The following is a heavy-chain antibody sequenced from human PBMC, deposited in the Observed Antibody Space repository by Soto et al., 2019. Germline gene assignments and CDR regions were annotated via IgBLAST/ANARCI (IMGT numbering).Heavy chain of an antibody. J-gene: IGHJ4*02. CDR2: IYYSGST. CDR3: AREGGIVGATAADY. D-gene: IGHD1-26*01. CDR1: GGSISSGGYY. Sequence: QVQLQESGPGLVKPSQTLSLTCTVSGGSISSGGYYWSWIRQHPGKGLEWIGYIYYSGSTYYNPSRESRVTISVDASKNPFSLKLSSVTAADTAVYYWAREGGIVGATAADYWGQGTLVTVSS. V-gene: IGHV4-31*03.